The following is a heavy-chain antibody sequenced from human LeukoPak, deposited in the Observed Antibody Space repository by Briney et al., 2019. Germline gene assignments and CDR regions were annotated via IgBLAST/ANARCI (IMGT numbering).Heavy chain of an antibody. CDR3: AKALPVEIVVVSETYFDY. V-gene: IGHV3-30*18. CDR2: ISYDGSNK. D-gene: IGHD3-22*01. CDR1: GFTLSNAW. Sequence: HPGGSLRLSCAASGFTLSNAWMNWVRQAPGKGLEWVAVISYDGSNKYYADSVKGRFTISRDNSKNTLYLQMNSLRAEDTAVYYCAKALPVEIVVVSETYFDYWGQGTLVTVSS. J-gene: IGHJ4*02.